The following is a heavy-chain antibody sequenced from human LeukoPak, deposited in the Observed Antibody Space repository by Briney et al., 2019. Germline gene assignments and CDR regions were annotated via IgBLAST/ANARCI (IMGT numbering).Heavy chain of an antibody. CDR3: AKDGTTVTTLYRPTNWFGP. Sequence: GSLRLSCAASGFTFSSYAMSWVRQAPGKGLEWVSAISGSSESTYYADSVKGRFTVSRDNSKNTLFLQMNSLRADDTAVYYCAKDGTTVTTLYRPTNWFGPWGQGTLVTVSS. CDR1: GFTFSSYA. D-gene: IGHD4-11*01. CDR2: ISGSSEST. V-gene: IGHV3-23*01. J-gene: IGHJ5*02.